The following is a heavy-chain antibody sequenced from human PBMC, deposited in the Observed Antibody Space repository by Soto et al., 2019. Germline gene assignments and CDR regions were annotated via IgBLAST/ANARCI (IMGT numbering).Heavy chain of an antibody. CDR3: ARKDIAAAGNYFDY. CDR1: GFTFSSYA. V-gene: IGHV3-64*01. J-gene: IGHJ4*02. Sequence: GGSLRLSCAASGFTFSSYAMHWVRQAPGKGLEYVSAISSNGGSTYYANSVKGRFTISRDNSKNTLYLQMGSLRADDMAVYYCARKDIAAAGNYFDYWGQGTLVTVSS. CDR2: ISSNGGST. D-gene: IGHD6-13*01.